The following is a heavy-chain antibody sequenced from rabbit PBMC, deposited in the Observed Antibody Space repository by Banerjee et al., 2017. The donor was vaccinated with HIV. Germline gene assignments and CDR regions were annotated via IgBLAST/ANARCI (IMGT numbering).Heavy chain of an antibody. CDR3: ARDLAGVIGWNFNL. CDR1: GSTLSSYW. D-gene: IGHD4-1*01. CDR2: ISAGSSGTT. Sequence: QEQLEESGGGLVKPEGSLTLSCTASGSTLSSYWMYWVRQAPGKGLEWIGCISAGSSGTTYYASWAKGRFTISKTSSTTVTLQMTSLTAADTATYFCARDLAGVIGWNFNLWGQGTLVTVS. V-gene: IGHV1S45*01. J-gene: IGHJ4*01.